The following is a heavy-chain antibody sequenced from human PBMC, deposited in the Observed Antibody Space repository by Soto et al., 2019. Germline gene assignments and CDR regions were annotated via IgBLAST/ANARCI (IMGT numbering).Heavy chain of an antibody. V-gene: IGHV3-73*01. CDR1: GFTFSGSA. CDR2: IRSKANSYAT. Sequence: GGSLRLSCAASGFTFSGSAMHWVRQASGKGLEWVGRIRSKANSYATAYAASVKGRFTISRDDSKNTAYLQMNSLKAEDTAVYYCTTNPVEWPGYWGQGTLVTVSS. J-gene: IGHJ4*02. CDR3: TTNPVEWPGY. D-gene: IGHD3-3*01.